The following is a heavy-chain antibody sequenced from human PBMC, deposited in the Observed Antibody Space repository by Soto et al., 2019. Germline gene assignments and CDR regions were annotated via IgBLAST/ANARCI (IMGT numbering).Heavy chain of an antibody. D-gene: IGHD3-3*01. J-gene: IGHJ6*02. V-gene: IGHV3-30-3*01. CDR3: ARAEYVPFTISGWYGMDV. CDR2: ISYDGSNK. CDR1: GFTFSSYA. Sequence: QVQLVESGGGVVQPGRSLRLSCAASGFTFSSYAMHWVRQAPGKGLEWVAVISYDGSNKYYADSVKGRFTISRDNSKNTLYLQMNSLRAEDTAVYYCARAEYVPFTISGWYGMDVWGQGTTVTVSS.